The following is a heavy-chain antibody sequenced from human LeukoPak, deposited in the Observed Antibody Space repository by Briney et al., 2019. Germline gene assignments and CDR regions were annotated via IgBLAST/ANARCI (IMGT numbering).Heavy chain of an antibody. D-gene: IGHD6-13*01. CDR1: GGTFSSYA. CDR2: IIPILGIA. Sequence: SVKVSCKASGGTFSSYAISWVRQAPGQGLEWMGRIIPILGIANYAQKFQGRVTITADKSTSTAYMELSSLRSEDTAVYYCARDATPKQQLVPEAYYYYYYGMDVWGQGTTVTVSS. V-gene: IGHV1-69*04. CDR3: ARDATPKQQLVPEAYYYYYYGMDV. J-gene: IGHJ6*02.